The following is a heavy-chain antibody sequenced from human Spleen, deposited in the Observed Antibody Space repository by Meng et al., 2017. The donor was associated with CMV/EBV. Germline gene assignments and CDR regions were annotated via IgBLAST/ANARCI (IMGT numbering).Heavy chain of an antibody. CDR3: AKPDIIRGRSQSFDY. J-gene: IGHJ4*02. Sequence: GGSLRLSCAASEFTFSNYAMSWVRQAPGRGLAWVSAITASGGSTYYADSVQGRFTVSRDNSKNTLYLQMNSLRAEDTALYYCAKPDIIRGRSQSFDYWGQGTLVTVSS. D-gene: IGHD3-10*01. CDR2: ITASGGST. V-gene: IGHV3-23*01. CDR1: EFTFSNYA.